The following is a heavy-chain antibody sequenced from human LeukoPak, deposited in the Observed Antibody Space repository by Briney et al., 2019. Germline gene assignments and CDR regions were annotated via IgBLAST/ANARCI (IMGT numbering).Heavy chain of an antibody. D-gene: IGHD6-13*01. CDR1: GYTFTGYY. CDR2: INPNSGGT. CDR3: ASFSEAATGPARDY. V-gene: IGHV1-2*02. Sequence: ASVKVSCKASGYTFTGYYMHWVRQAPGQGPEWMGWINPNSGGTNYAQKFQGRVTMTRDTSISTAYMELSRLRSDDTAVYFCASFSEAATGPARDYWGQGTLVTVSS. J-gene: IGHJ4*02.